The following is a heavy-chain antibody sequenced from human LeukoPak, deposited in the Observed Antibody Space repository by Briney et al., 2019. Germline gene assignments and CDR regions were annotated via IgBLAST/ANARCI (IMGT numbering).Heavy chain of an antibody. CDR3: ARGEAFCDY. CDR2: IYSGGST. V-gene: IGHV3-53*04. J-gene: IGHJ4*02. CDR1: GFTVRSNY. Sequence: SGGSLRLSCAASGFTVRSNYMNWVRQAPGKGLEWVSVIYSGGSTYYADSVKGRFTISRHNSKNTLYLQMNSLRAEDTAVYFCARGEAFCDYWGQGALVTVSS.